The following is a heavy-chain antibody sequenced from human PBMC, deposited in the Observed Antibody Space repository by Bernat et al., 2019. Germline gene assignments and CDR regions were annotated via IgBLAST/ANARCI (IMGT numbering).Heavy chain of an antibody. D-gene: IGHD3-3*01. CDR3: ARQRGRFLEWLHDY. V-gene: IGHV4-39*01. CDR2: TYYSGST. CDR1: GCSISSSSYY. Sequence: QLQLQESGAGLVKPSETLSLTCTVSGCSISSSSYYWVWLRPPPGKELVGFGSTYYSGSTYYNPSLKSRVTISVDTSKNHFSLKLSCVTAADTAVYYCARQRGRFLEWLHDYWGQGTLVTVSS. J-gene: IGHJ4*02.